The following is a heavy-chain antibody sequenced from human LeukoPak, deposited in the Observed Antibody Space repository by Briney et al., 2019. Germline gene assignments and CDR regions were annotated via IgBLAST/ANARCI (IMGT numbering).Heavy chain of an antibody. J-gene: IGHJ4*02. D-gene: IGHD3-22*01. V-gene: IGHV1-2*02. Sequence: ASVNVSFKASGYTFSGHYMHWVRQPPGQGREGMGWIKPSSGATNNAQKFRGRVTMNRDTSNRTFYMELSRLRSDDTALYFCASCYYDSSGYYYFDYWGQGTLVTVSS. CDR1: GYTFSGHY. CDR3: ASCYYDSSGYYYFDY. CDR2: IKPSSGAT.